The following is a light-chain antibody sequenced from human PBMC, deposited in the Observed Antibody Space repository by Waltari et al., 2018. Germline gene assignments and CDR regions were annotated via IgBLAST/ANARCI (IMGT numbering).Light chain of an antibody. J-gene: IGKJ1*01. CDR2: VAS. CDR3: QHYLRLPVT. CDR1: QSVSRA. V-gene: IGKV3-20*01. Sequence: EIVLTQSPGTLSLSLGERATLSCRASQSVSRALTWYQQKPGQAPRLLISVASTRAPGIPDRFSGSGSGTDFSLTISRLEPDDFAVYYCQHYLRLPVTFGQGTTVEI.